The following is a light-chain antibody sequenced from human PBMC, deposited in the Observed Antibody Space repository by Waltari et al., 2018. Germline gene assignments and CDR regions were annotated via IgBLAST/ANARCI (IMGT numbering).Light chain of an antibody. Sequence: DIVMTQSPDSLAVSLGERATLNCKSNQSLLYGANNRDYLAWVHQKPGQPPNLLIYWASTRESGVPDRFSGSGSGTDFTLPITSLQAEDVGVYYCQQYYTNPITFGQGTRLEI. CDR2: WAS. CDR1: QSLLYGANNRDY. CDR3: QQYYTNPIT. J-gene: IGKJ5*01. V-gene: IGKV4-1*01.